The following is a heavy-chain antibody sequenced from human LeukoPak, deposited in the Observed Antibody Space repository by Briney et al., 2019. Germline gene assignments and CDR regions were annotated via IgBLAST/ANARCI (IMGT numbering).Heavy chain of an antibody. J-gene: IGHJ4*02. CDR3: AKTRLDYFDY. CDR2: ISGSGGST. CDR1: GFTFGDYG. Sequence: PGGSLRLSCAASGFTFGDYGVSWVRQAPGKGLEWVSAISGSGGSTYYADSVKGRFTISRDNSKNTLYLQMNSLRAEDTAVYYCAKTRLDYFDYWGQGTLVTVSS. V-gene: IGHV3-23*01.